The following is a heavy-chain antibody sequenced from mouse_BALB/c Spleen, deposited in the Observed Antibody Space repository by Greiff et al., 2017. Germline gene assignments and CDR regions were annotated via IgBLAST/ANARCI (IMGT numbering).Heavy chain of an antibody. D-gene: IGHD1-2*01. CDR1: GFTFTDYY. Sequence: EVKLVESGGGLVQPGGSLRLSCATSGFTFTDYYMSWVRQPPGKALEWLGFIRNKANGYTTEYSASVKGRFTISRDNSQSILYLQMNTLRAEDSATYYCARDLGLRPYAMDYWGQGTSVTVSS. J-gene: IGHJ4*01. CDR2: IRNKANGYTT. CDR3: ARDLGLRPYAMDY. V-gene: IGHV7-3*02.